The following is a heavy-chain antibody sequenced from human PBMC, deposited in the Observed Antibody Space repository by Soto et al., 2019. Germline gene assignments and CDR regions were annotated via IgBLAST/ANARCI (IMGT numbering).Heavy chain of an antibody. D-gene: IGHD3-16*01. CDR2: IIPIFGTA. V-gene: IGHV1-69*01. CDR1: GGTFSSYA. J-gene: IGHJ5*02. CDR3: ARDPDDGNWFDP. Sequence: QVQLVQSGAEVTKPGSSVKVSCKASGGTFSSYAISWVRQAPGQGLEWMGGIIPIFGTANYAQKFQGRVTITADESTRTAEMELSSLRSEDTAVYYCARDPDDGNWFDPWGQGTLVTVAS.